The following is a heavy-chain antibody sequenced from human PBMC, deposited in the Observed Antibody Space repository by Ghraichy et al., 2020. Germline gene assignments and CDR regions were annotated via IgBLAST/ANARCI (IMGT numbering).Heavy chain of an antibody. CDR3: ARDSTHKGHLEWLSPRYGMDV. CDR2: IEEEGGEK. D-gene: IGHD3-3*01. V-gene: IGHV3-7*01. J-gene: IGHJ6*02. Sequence: GGSLRLSCVVSGFTFRNYWMSWVRQAPGKGLEWVANIEEEGGEKYYVDSVKGRFTISRDNAKNSLYLQMNSLRAEDTAVYYCARDSTHKGHLEWLSPRYGMDVWGQGTTVTVSS. CDR1: GFTFRNYW.